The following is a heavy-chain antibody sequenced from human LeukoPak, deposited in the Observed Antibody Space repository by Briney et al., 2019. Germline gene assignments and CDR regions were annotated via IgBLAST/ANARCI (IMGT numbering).Heavy chain of an antibody. CDR1: GYTFTGYY. V-gene: IGHV1-2*02. D-gene: IGHD3-22*01. J-gene: IGHJ4*02. CDR3: ARSTGDYDSSGYYYVLFDY. CDR2: INPNSGGT. Sequence: ASVKVSCKASGYTFTGYYMHWVRQAPGQGLEWMGWINPNSGGTNYAQKFQGRVTMTRDTSISTAYMELSRLRSDDTAVYYCARSTGDYDSSGYYYVLFDYWGQGTLVTVSS.